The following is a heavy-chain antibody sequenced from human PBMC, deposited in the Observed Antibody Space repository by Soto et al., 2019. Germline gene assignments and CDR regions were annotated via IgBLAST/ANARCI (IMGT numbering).Heavy chain of an antibody. D-gene: IGHD3-3*01. CDR3: ARAPRGFYWFDT. Sequence: ASVKVSCKASGYTFTSYAMHWVRQAPGQRLEWMGWINAGIGNTKYSQKFQGRVTITRDTSASTAYMELSSLRSEDTAVYYCARAPRGFYWFDTWGQGTLVTVSS. CDR1: GYTFTSYA. V-gene: IGHV1-3*01. CDR2: INAGIGNT. J-gene: IGHJ5*02.